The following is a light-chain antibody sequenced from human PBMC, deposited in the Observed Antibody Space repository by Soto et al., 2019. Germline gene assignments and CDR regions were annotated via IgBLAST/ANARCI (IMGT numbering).Light chain of an antibody. Sequence: QSALTQPASVSGSPGQSITISSTGTSSDVGGYNYVSWYQQHPGKAPKLMIYEVNIRPSGVSNRFSGSKSGNTASLTISWLRAEDEADYYCSSYTSSSTLYVFGTGTKVTVL. CDR1: SSDVGGYNY. J-gene: IGLJ1*01. CDR3: SSYTSSSTLYV. V-gene: IGLV2-14*01. CDR2: EVN.